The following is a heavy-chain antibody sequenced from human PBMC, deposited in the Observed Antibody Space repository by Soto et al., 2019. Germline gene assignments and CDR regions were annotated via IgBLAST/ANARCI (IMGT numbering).Heavy chain of an antibody. CDR3: ARDNNGDYVDH. Sequence: QVQLQESGPGLVKPSQTLSLTCTVSGGSISSGGYYWSWIRQHPGKGLEWIGYIYYSGITYYNPSLKSRVTISVDTSKSQFSLNLSSVTAADTAMYYCARDNNGDYVDHWGQGTLVTVSS. V-gene: IGHV4-31*03. CDR1: GGSISSGGYY. CDR2: IYYSGIT. J-gene: IGHJ4*02. D-gene: IGHD4-17*01.